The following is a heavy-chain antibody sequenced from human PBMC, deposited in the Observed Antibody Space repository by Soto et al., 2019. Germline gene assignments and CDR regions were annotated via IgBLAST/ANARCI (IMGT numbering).Heavy chain of an antibody. J-gene: IGHJ6*02. D-gene: IGHD6-13*01. V-gene: IGHV1-18*04. CDR3: ARSWVEQQLVFDYYYGMDV. CDR2: ISAYNGNT. CDR1: GYTFSSYG. Sequence: ASVKVSCKASGYTFSSYGISWVRQAPGQGLEWMGWISAYNGNTNYAQKLQGRVTMTTDTSTSTAYMELRGLRSDDTAVYYCARSWVEQQLVFDYYYGMDVWGQGTTVTVSS.